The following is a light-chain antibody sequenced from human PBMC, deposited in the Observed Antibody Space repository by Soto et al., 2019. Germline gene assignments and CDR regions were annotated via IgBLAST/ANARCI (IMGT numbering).Light chain of an antibody. CDR3: SSFAGTFFV. V-gene: IGLV2-8*01. CDR2: EVN. J-gene: IGLJ1*01. Sequence: QSLLTQPPSSPGFPGLSVTISCTGTSSDVGGYNYVSWYQQHPGKVPKVLISEVNKRPSGVPDRFSGSKSGNTASLTVSGLQADDEADYYCSSFAGTFFVFGTGTRSPS. CDR1: SSDVGGYNY.